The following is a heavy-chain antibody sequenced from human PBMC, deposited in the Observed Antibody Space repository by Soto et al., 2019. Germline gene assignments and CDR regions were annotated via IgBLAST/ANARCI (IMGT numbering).Heavy chain of an antibody. CDR2: IYSGGST. CDR3: ARESYCSSTSCYVPYYGMDV. J-gene: IGHJ6*02. V-gene: IGHV3-66*01. CDR1: GFTVSSNY. Sequence: PGGSLRLSCAASGFTVSSNYMSWVRQAPGKGLEWVSVIYSGGSTYYADSVKGRFTISRDNSKNTLYLQMNSLRAEDTAVYYCARESYCSSTSCYVPYYGMDVWGQGTTVTVFS. D-gene: IGHD2-2*01.